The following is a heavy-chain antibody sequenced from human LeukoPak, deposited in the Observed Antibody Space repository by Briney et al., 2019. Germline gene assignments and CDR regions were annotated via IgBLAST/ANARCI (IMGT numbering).Heavy chain of an antibody. CDR1: GSTFSSYS. Sequence: EAGGSLRLSCAASGSTFSSYSMNWVRQAPGKGLEWVSSISSSSSYIEYADSVKGRFTISRDNAKNSLYLQMNSLRAEDTAVYYCGRDSSGGYDFDYWGQGTLVTVSS. D-gene: IGHD5-12*01. J-gene: IGHJ4*02. V-gene: IGHV3-21*01. CDR3: GRDSSGGYDFDY. CDR2: ISSSSSYI.